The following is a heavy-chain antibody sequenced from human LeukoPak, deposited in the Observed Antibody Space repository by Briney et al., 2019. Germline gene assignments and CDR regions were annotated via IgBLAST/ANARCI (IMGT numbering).Heavy chain of an antibody. Sequence: GRSLRLSCAASGFTFSSYGMNWVRQAPGKGLEWVSSISSSSSYIYYADSVKGRFTISRDNAKNSLFLQMNSLRAEDTAVYYCARETYYYDTSGYYHYYFDYWGQGTLVPVSS. D-gene: IGHD3-22*01. CDR2: ISSSSSYI. CDR3: ARETYYYDTSGYYHYYFDY. J-gene: IGHJ4*02. V-gene: IGHV3-21*01. CDR1: GFTFSSYG.